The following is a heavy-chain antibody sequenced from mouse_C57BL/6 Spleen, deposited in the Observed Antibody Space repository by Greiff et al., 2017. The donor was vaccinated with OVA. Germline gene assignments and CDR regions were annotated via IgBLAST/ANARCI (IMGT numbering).Heavy chain of an antibody. J-gene: IGHJ1*03. Sequence: QVQLQQPGAELVKPGASVKMSCKASGYTFTSYWITWVKQRPGQGLEWIGDIYPGSGSTNYNEKFKSKATLTVDTSSSTAYMQLSSLTSEYSAVYYCARERGNSNSEYFDVWGTGTTVTVSS. CDR3: ARERGNSNSEYFDV. D-gene: IGHD2-5*01. CDR1: GYTFTSYW. CDR2: IYPGSGST. V-gene: IGHV1-55*01.